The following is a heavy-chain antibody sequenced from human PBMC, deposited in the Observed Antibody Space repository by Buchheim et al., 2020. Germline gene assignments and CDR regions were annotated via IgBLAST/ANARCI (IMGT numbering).Heavy chain of an antibody. CDR1: GFTFNNYW. J-gene: IGHJ4*02. CDR2: INGDGATT. D-gene: IGHD1-26*01. V-gene: IGHV3-74*03. CDR3: VRSYSGNYRLDY. Sequence: EVQLVESGGGLVQPGGSLRLSCAASGFTFNNYWMHWVRQAPGRGPVWVSRINGDGATTTYADSVKGRFTISRDNAKNTVYLQMDSLRAEDTAVYYCVRSYSGNYRLDYWGQGTL.